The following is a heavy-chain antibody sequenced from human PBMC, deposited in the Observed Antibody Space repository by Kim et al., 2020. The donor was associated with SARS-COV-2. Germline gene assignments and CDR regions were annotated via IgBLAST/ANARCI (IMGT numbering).Heavy chain of an antibody. Sequence: SLLLSFSSSFFPFSDYAMHWVRQAPGKGLEWVSGISWNSGSIGYADSVKGRFTISRDNAKNSLYLQMNSLRAEDTALYYCAKDMDYGGNGETFDYWGQGTLVTVSS. CDR3: AKDMDYGGNGETFDY. D-gene: IGHD4-17*01. CDR2: ISWNSGSI. J-gene: IGHJ4*02. CDR1: FFPFSDYA. V-gene: IGHV3-9*01.